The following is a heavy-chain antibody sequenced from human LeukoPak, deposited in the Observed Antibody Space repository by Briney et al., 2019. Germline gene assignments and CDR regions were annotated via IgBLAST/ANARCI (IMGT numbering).Heavy chain of an antibody. D-gene: IGHD6-19*01. CDR3: LAVAVYYFDY. J-gene: IGHJ4*02. V-gene: IGHV3-30*03. CDR2: ISYDGSNK. CDR1: GFTFSSYG. Sequence: GGSLRLSCAASGFTFSSYGMHWVRQAPGKGLEWVAVISYDGSNKYYADSVKGRFTISRDNSKNTLYLQMNSLRAEDTAVYYCLAVAVYYFDYWGQGTLVTVSS.